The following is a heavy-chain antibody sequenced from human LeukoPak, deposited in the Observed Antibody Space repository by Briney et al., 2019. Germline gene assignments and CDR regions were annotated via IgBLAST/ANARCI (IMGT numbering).Heavy chain of an antibody. D-gene: IGHD1-26*01. CDR3: ARRKWELAYYFDY. J-gene: IGHJ4*02. V-gene: IGHV4-59*08. CDR1: GGSISSYY. Sequence: SETLSLTCTVSGGSISSYYRSWIRQPPGKGLEWIGYIYYSGSTNYNPSLKSRVTISVDTSKNQFSLKLSSVTAADTAVYYCARRKWELAYYFDYWGQGTLVTVSS. CDR2: IYYSGST.